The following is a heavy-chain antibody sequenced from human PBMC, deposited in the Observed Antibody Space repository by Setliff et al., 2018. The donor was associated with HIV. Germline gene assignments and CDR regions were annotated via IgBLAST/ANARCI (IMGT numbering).Heavy chain of an antibody. CDR1: GYSISNGYY. D-gene: IGHD3-22*01. J-gene: IGHJ3*02. Sequence: KTSETLSLTCTVSGYSISNGYYWAWIRQTPGKGPEWIGSIYHSGSTYYNPSLKSRVTISVATSKKQFSLKLTSVTAADTAVYYCAKEHGNYDTSADYSPDAFDIWAKGQWSPSPQ. CDR2: IYHSGST. CDR3: AKEHGNYDTSADYSPDAFDI. V-gene: IGHV4-38-2*02.